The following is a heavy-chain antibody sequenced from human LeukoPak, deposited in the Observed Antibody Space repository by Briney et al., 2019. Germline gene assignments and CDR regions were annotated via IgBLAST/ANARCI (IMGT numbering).Heavy chain of an antibody. CDR1: GSSFTSYW. J-gene: IGHJ6*03. V-gene: IGHV5-51*01. CDR2: ISPSDSDT. Sequence: GESLKISCTGSGSSFTSYWIGWVRQMPGKGLEWRGIISPSDSDTRSSTSFQGHGTISADTPIRTDYLQWSSLNASDTAMYYCARRGRWLLGSRDYYYYMDVWGKGTTVTVSS. CDR3: ARRGRWLLGSRDYYYYMDV. D-gene: IGHD5-24*01.